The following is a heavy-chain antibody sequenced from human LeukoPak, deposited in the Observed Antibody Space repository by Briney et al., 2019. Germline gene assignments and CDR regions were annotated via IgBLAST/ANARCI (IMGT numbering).Heavy chain of an antibody. V-gene: IGHV1-18*01. CDR3: ASLKNYYDSSGYLVTDAFDI. CDR1: GYTFTSYG. J-gene: IGHJ3*02. D-gene: IGHD3-22*01. Sequence: GASVKVSCKVSGYTFTSYGISWVRQAPGQGLEWMGWISGYNGNTNYAQKLQGRVTMTTDTSTSTAYMELRSLKSDDTAVYYCASLKNYYDSSGYLVTDAFDIWGQGTMVTVSS. CDR2: ISGYNGNT.